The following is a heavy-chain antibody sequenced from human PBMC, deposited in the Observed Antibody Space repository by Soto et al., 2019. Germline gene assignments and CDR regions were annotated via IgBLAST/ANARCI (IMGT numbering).Heavy chain of an antibody. Sequence: QVQLVQSGAEVKKPGSSVKVSCKASGGTFSSYAISWVRQAPGQGDEWMGGIIPISGTAHYAPKFQGRVTITADASTSTVAMELSSLRSSDTAVYFCARSQGSSTSVELYYYYYYGMDVWGQGTTVTVSS. CDR1: GGTFSSYA. V-gene: IGHV1-69*01. D-gene: IGHD2-2*01. CDR2: IIPISGTA. CDR3: ARSQGSSTSVELYYYYYYGMDV. J-gene: IGHJ6*02.